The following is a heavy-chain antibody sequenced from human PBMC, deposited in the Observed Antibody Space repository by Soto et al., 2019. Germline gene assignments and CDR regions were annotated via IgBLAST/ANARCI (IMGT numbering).Heavy chain of an antibody. J-gene: IGHJ4*02. D-gene: IGHD5-12*01. CDR1: GGSISSGDYY. CDR2: IYYSGST. V-gene: IGHV4-30-4*01. Sequence: PSETLSLTCTVSGGSISSGDYYWSWIRQPPGKGLEWIGYIYYSGSTYYNPSLKSRVTISVDTSKKQFSLKLSSVTAADTAVYYCARDHSGGYDWAFDYWGQGTLVTVSS. CDR3: ARDHSGGYDWAFDY.